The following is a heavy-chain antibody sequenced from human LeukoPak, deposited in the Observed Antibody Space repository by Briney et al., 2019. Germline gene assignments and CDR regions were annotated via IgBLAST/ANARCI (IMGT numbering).Heavy chain of an antibody. D-gene: IGHD4-17*01. CDR3: ARTGSTVTMLYPFDH. V-gene: IGHV4-30-4*01. Sequence: SQTLSLTCTVSGGSISSGDYYWSWIRQPPGKGLEWIGYIYYSGSTNYNPSLKSRVSISVDTSKNQFSLKLSSVTAADTAVYYCARTGSTVTMLYPFDHWGQGTLVTVSS. CDR1: GGSISSGDYY. CDR2: IYYSGST. J-gene: IGHJ4*02.